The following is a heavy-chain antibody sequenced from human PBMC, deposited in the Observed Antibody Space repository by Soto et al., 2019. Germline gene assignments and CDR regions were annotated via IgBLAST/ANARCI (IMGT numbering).Heavy chain of an antibody. D-gene: IGHD2-15*01. V-gene: IGHV4-4*07. CDR3: VRDCSGGGCYSDYGMDV. CDR1: GDSIRNFY. Sequence: QVQLQESGPGLVKPSETLSLTCTVSGDSIRNFYWSWIRQPAGKGLEWIGRIYSSGSTDYNASLKSLVSMSVDRSNNQFFLRLTSVTAEDTAVYYCVRDCSGGGCYSDYGMDVWGQGTTVTVSS. CDR2: IYSSGST. J-gene: IGHJ6*02.